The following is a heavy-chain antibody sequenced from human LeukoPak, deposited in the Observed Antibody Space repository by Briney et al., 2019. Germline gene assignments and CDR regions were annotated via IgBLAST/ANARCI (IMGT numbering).Heavy chain of an antibody. J-gene: IGHJ4*02. CDR3: ARDQPLLWFGESGDYFDY. Sequence: SETLSLTCTVSGGSISSSSYYWGWIRQPPGKGLEWIGSIYYSGSTYYNPSLKSRVTISVDTSKNQFSLKLSSVTAADTAVYYCARDQPLLWFGESGDYFDYWGQGTLVTVSS. D-gene: IGHD3-10*01. CDR2: IYYSGST. CDR1: GGSISSSSYY. V-gene: IGHV4-39*07.